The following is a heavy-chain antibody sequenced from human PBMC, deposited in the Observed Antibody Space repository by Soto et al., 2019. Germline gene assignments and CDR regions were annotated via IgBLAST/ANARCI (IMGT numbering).Heavy chain of an antibody. J-gene: IGHJ4*02. V-gene: IGHV3-23*01. CDR3: AKASGERFPGSRVFDF. CDR2: ITNSGDDT. D-gene: IGHD3-10*01. Sequence: EVQLLESGGGLVQPGGSLRLSCAASGFTFSNYAMTWVRQAPGEGLEWVSVITNSGDDTLHADSVKGRFTISRDNSKNSLSLQMNSLRAEDTAIYYCAKASGERFPGSRVFDFWSQGTRVTVSS. CDR1: GFTFSNYA.